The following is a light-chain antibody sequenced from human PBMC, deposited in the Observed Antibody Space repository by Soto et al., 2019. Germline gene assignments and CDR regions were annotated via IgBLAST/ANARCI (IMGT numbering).Light chain of an antibody. J-gene: IGLJ1*01. Sequence: QSALTQPPSASGSPGQSVTISCTGTSSDVGGYNCVSWYQHHPGKAPKLMIFEVNKWPSGVPDRFSGSKFGNTASLTVSGLQAEDEADYYCNSYAGWIYVFGTGTKLTVL. CDR3: NSYAGWIYV. V-gene: IGLV2-8*01. CDR1: SSDVGGYNC. CDR2: EVN.